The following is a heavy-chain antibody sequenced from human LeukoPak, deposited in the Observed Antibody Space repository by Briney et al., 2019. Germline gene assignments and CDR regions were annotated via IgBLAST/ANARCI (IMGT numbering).Heavy chain of an antibody. CDR1: GYSISSGYY. CDR2: IYHSGST. J-gene: IGHJ4*02. D-gene: IGHD1-26*01. Sequence: KTSETLSLTCTVSGYSISSGYYWGWIRQPPGKGLEWIGSIYHSGSTYYNPSLKSRVTISVDTSKNQFSLKLSSVTAADTAVYYCARARQWELHEFFDYWGQGTLVTVSS. CDR3: ARARQWELHEFFDY. V-gene: IGHV4-38-2*02.